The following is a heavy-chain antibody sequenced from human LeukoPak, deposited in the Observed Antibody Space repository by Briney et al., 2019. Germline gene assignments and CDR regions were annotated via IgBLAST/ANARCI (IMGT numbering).Heavy chain of an antibody. CDR1: GFTFSSYA. J-gene: IGHJ4*02. CDR2: ISYDGSNK. D-gene: IGHD6-13*01. V-gene: IGHV3-30-3*01. CDR3: AKDDWQLGYFDY. Sequence: GRSLRLSCAASGFTFSSYAMHWVRQAPGKGLEWVAVISYDGSNKYYADSVKGRFTISRDNSKNTLYLQMNSLRAEDTAVYYCAKDDWQLGYFDYWGQGTLVTVSS.